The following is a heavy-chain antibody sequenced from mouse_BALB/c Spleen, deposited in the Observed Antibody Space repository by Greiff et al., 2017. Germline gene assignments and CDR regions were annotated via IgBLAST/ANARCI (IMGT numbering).Heavy chain of an antibody. J-gene: IGHJ2*01. CDR3: ARSGYGSDY. Sequence: EVQLQESGGGLVQPGGSRKLSCAASGFTFSSFGMHWVRQAPEKGLEWVAYISSGSSTIYYADTVKGRFTISRDNPKNTLFLQMTSLRSEDTAMYYCARSGYGSDYWGQGTTLTVSS. CDR2: ISSGSSTI. D-gene: IGHD1-1*01. V-gene: IGHV5-17*02. CDR1: GFTFSSFG.